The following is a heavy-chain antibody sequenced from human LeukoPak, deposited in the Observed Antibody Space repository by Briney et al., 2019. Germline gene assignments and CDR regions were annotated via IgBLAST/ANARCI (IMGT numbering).Heavy chain of an antibody. D-gene: IGHD3-10*01. CDR3: ARDSGSGNSYFVNLADHYYMDV. CDR2: IKGDGSEK. V-gene: IGHV3-7*01. CDR1: GFTFTTYA. Sequence: GGSLRLSCGASGFTFTTYAMTWVRQAPGKGLEWVGNIKGDGSEKYYVDSVKGRFTISRDNANNSLYLQMNSLRAEDTAVYYCARDSGSGNSYFVNLADHYYMDVWGKGTTVTVSS. J-gene: IGHJ6*03.